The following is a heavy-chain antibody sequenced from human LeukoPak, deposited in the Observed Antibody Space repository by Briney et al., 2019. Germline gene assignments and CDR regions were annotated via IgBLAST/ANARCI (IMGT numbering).Heavy chain of an antibody. Sequence: SLRLSCAASGFTFDDYAMHWVRQAPGKGLEWVSGISWNSGSIGYADSVKGRFTISRDNAKNSLYLQMNSLRAVDTALYYCAKGYSSGWPPRDGDWYFDLWGRGTLVTVSS. D-gene: IGHD6-19*01. CDR1: GFTFDDYA. CDR2: ISWNSGSI. CDR3: AKGYSSGWPPRDGDWYFDL. V-gene: IGHV3-9*01. J-gene: IGHJ2*01.